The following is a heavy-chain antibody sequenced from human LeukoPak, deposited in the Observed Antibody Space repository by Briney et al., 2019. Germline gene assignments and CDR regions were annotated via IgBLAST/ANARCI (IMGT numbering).Heavy chain of an antibody. CDR3: ARNWGSLLEPYYFDY. CDR1: GGTFSSYA. J-gene: IGHJ4*02. CDR2: ITPIFGTA. V-gene: IGHV1-69*13. Sequence: ASVKVSCKASGGTFSSYAISWVRQAPGQGLEWMGGITPIFGTANYAQKFQGRVTITADESTSTAYMELSSLRSEDTAVYYCARNWGSLLEPYYFDYWGQGTLVTVSS. D-gene: IGHD7-27*01.